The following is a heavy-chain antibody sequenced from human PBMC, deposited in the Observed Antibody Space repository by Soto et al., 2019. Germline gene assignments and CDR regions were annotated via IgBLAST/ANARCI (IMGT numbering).Heavy chain of an antibody. J-gene: IGHJ6*02. Sequence: QVQLVQSGAEVKKPGSSVKVSCKASGGTFSSYAISWVRQAPGQGLEWMGGIIHIFGTANYAQKFPGRVTIPADESASTASMELSSLRSESTAVYYCTSPPSSNRYYYGMDVWGQGTTVTVSS. CDR2: IIHIFGTA. CDR1: GGTFSSYA. CDR3: TSPPSSNRYYYGMDV. V-gene: IGHV1-69*12. D-gene: IGHD4-4*01.